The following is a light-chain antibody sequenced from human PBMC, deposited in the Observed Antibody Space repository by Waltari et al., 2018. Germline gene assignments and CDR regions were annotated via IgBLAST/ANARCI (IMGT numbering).Light chain of an antibody. J-gene: IGKJ2*01. V-gene: IGKV1-5*01. CDR3: QQSYSTLYT. CDR2: DAA. Sequence: DVQMTQSPSTLSASVGDRVTITCRASEDINTWLAWYQQKPGKAPKLLISDAASLKSGVPSRFSGSGSGTDFTLTITSMQPDDFATYYCQQSYSTLYTFGQGTKLEIK. CDR1: EDINTW.